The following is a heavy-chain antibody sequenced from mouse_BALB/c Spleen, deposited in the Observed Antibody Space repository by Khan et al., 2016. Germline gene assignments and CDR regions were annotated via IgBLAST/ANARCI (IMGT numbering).Heavy chain of an antibody. CDR2: ISYSGST. Sequence: VQLKESGPGLVKPSQSLSLTCTVTGYSITSGYGWNWIRQFPGNILEWMGYISYSGSTNYNPSLTSRISITRDTSKNQFFMQLNSVTTEDTATYYCAKATRIKYWGRGTTLTVSS. D-gene: IGHD2-13*01. CDR3: AKATRIKY. CDR1: GYSITSGYG. V-gene: IGHV3-2*02. J-gene: IGHJ2*01.